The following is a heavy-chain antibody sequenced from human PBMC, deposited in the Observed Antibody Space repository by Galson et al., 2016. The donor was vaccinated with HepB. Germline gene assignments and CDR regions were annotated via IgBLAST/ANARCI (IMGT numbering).Heavy chain of an antibody. J-gene: IGHJ5*02. D-gene: IGHD3-22*01. CDR2: IYYSGTT. CDR3: ARHDYDSSGYNWFDP. Sequence: TLSLTCAVSGDSISSDNWWNWVRQPPGKGLEWIGSIYYSGTTYYNPSLKSRVTISLDTPKNQFSLKLRSVTAADTAMYYCARHDYDSSGYNWFDPWGQGTLVTVSS. V-gene: IGHV4-39*01. CDR1: GDSISSDNW.